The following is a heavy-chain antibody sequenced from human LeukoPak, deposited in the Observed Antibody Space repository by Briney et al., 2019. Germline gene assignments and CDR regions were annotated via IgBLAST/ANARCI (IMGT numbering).Heavy chain of an antibody. V-gene: IGHV1-2*02. D-gene: IGHD2-15*01. CDR1: GYTFTGYY. Sequence: ASVKVSCTASGYTFTGYYMHWVRQAPGQGLEWMGWINPNSGGTNYAQKFQGRVTMTRDTSISTAYMELSRLRSDDTAVYYCARDKGYCTGGSCYRDYWGQGTLVTVSS. J-gene: IGHJ4*02. CDR3: ARDKGYCTGGSCYRDY. CDR2: INPNSGGT.